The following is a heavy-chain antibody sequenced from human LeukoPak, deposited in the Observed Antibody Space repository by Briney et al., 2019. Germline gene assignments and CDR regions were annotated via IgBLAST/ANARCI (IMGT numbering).Heavy chain of an antibody. CDR2: ISGSGGST. V-gene: IGHV3-23*01. J-gene: IGHJ4*02. CDR3: AKEQEQWLVHYFDD. CDR1: GFTFSSYA. D-gene: IGHD6-19*01. Sequence: GGSLRLSCAASGFTFSSYAISWVRQAPGKGLEWVSAISGSGGSTYYADSVKGRFTISRGNSKNTLYLQMNSLRAEDTAVYYCAKEQEQWLVHYFDDWGQGTLVTVSS.